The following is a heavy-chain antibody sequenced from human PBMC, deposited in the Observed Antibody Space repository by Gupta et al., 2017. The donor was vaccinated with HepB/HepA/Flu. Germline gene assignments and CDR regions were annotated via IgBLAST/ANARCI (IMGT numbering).Heavy chain of an antibody. D-gene: IGHD3-16*02. Sequence: QLQLVQSGAGGKKPGASVKVPCRMSADTLHELSLHWVRQPPGKGLQWMGGFDPEDGETVYAQIFQGRVTMTEDPSVDTVYMELGSLSSEDTAVYYCATVGLSEAFDIWGQGTMVTVS. CDR2: FDPEDGET. CDR3: ATVGLSEAFDI. CDR1: ADTLHELS. V-gene: IGHV1-24*01. J-gene: IGHJ3*02.